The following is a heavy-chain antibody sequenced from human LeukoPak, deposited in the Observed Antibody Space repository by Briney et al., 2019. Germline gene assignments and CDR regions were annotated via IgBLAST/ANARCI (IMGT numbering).Heavy chain of an antibody. Sequence: GGSLRLSCAASGFTFSDYYMSWIRQAPGKGLEWVSYISSSSSTIYYADSVKGRFTISRDNAKNSLYLQMNSLRAEDTAVYYCASRWLQTIIDAFDIWGQGTMVTVSS. CDR3: ASRWLQTIIDAFDI. J-gene: IGHJ3*02. CDR2: ISSSSSTI. D-gene: IGHD5-24*01. V-gene: IGHV3-11*04. CDR1: GFTFSDYY.